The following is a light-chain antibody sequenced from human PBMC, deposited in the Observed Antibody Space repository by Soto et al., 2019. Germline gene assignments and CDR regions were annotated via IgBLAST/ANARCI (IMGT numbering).Light chain of an antibody. CDR2: KAS. Sequence: DIQMTQSPSTLSASVGDRVTITCRASQSISSWLAWYQQKPWKAPKLLIYKASSLESGVPSSFSGSGSGTEFTLTISSLQPDDFATYYCQQYNSYSRTFGQGTKVDIQ. CDR3: QQYNSYSRT. V-gene: IGKV1-5*03. J-gene: IGKJ1*01. CDR1: QSISSW.